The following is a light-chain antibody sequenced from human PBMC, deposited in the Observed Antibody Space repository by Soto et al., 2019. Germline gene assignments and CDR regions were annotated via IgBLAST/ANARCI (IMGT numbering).Light chain of an antibody. CDR2: GAS. CDR3: QQYGSSPCT. J-gene: IGKJ1*01. V-gene: IGKV3-20*01. CDR1: QSVSID. Sequence: EIVMTQSPAPISGSAGERATXSCRASQSVSIDLAWYQQTPGQAPRLLIYGASPRATGIPHRFSGSGSGTDFTLTISRLEPEDFAVYDCQQYGSSPCTFGQGTRWIS.